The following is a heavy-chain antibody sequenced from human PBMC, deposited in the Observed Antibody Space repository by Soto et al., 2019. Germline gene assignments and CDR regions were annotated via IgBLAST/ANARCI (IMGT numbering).Heavy chain of an antibody. Sequence: EVQLLESGGGLVQPGGSLRLSCAASGFTFSSYVMSWVRQAPGKGLEWVSAISGSGGTTYYADSVKGRFTISRDNSRNTLNLQMNSLRAEDTAVYYCAKGVVRSYWKDWFDPWGQGTLVTVSS. V-gene: IGHV3-23*01. D-gene: IGHD1-26*01. J-gene: IGHJ5*02. CDR2: ISGSGGTT. CDR1: GFTFSSYV. CDR3: AKGVVRSYWKDWFDP.